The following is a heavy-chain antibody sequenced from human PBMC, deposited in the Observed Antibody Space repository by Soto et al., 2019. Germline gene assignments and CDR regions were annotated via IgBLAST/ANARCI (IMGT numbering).Heavy chain of an antibody. J-gene: IGHJ6*02. CDR3: AREDRDRETGLVPAAIDGMDV. CDR2: IIPIFGIA. D-gene: IGHD2-2*01. CDR1: GGTLSRYS. V-gene: IGHV1-69*13. Sequence: ASVKVSCKASGGTLSRYSITWVRQAPGHGLEWIGRIIPIFGIASYAQKFQGRVTITADESTSTAYMELSSLRSDDTAVYYCAREDRDRETGLVPAAIDGMDVWDQGTTVTVSS.